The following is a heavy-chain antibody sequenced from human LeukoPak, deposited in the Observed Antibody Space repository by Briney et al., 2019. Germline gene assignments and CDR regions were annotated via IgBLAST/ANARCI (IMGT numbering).Heavy chain of an antibody. D-gene: IGHD3-16*01. CDR3: ARLSRPVDKGPIGGYYYYMDV. CDR2: IYYSGST. CDR1: GGSISSSSYY. V-gene: IGHV4-39*07. J-gene: IGHJ6*03. Sequence: SETLSPTCTVSGGSISSSSYYWGWIRQPPGKGLEWIGSIYYSGSTYYNPSLKSRVTISVDTSKNQFSLKLSSVTAADTAVYYCARLSRPVDKGPIGGYYYYMDVWGKGTTVTVSS.